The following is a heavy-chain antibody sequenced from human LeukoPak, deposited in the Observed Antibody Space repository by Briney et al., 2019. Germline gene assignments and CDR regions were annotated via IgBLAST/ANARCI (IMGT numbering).Heavy chain of an antibody. D-gene: IGHD5-24*01. CDR2: INQDEIEK. Sequence: TGGSLRLSCAASGFTFTTYWMSWVRQAPGKGLEWVANINQDEIEKYYVTSVRGRLTISRDNAKHSIYVQMNSLRAEDAAVYYCARGFDGYYGFDLWGQGTMVTVSS. CDR3: ARGFDGYYGFDL. J-gene: IGHJ3*01. CDR1: GFTFTTYW. V-gene: IGHV3-7*05.